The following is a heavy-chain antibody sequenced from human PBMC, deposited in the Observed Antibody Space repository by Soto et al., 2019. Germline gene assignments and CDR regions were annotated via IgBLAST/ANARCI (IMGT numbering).Heavy chain of an antibody. CDR3: ARAGEAMIVVN. J-gene: IGHJ4*02. Sequence: PSETLSLTCTVSGGSISSSSYYWGWIRQPPGKGLEWIGSIYYSGSTYYNPSLKSRVTISVDTSKNQFSLKLSSVTAADTAVYYCARAGEAMIVVNWGQGTLVTVSS. V-gene: IGHV4-39*01. CDR2: IYYSGST. D-gene: IGHD3-22*01. CDR1: GGSISSSSYY.